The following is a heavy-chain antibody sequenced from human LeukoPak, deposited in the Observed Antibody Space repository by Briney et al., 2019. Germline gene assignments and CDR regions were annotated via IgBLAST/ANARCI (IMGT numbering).Heavy chain of an antibody. CDR2: IIPIFGTA. J-gene: IGHJ4*02. V-gene: IGHV1-69*05. CDR3: ARDRYPIFHCTNGVCTFWN. D-gene: IGHD2-8*01. CDR1: GGTFSSYA. Sequence: SVKVSCKASGGTFSSYAISWVRQAPGQGLEWMGRIIPIFGTANYAQKFQGRVTITTDESTSTAYMELSSLRSEDTAVYYCARDRYPIFHCTNGVCTFWNWGQGTLVTVSS.